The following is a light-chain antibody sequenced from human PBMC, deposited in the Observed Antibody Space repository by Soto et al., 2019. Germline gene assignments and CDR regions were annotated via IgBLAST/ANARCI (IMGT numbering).Light chain of an antibody. V-gene: IGKV1-33*01. Sequence: DIQMTQSPSSLSASVGDRVTITCQASQDISNYLNWYQQKPGKAPKLLIYDASKLETGVPSRFSGSGSGTDFTFTISRQQPEDNATYYCQQYDNLFTFGPGTKADIK. CDR2: DAS. CDR1: QDISNY. J-gene: IGKJ3*01. CDR3: QQYDNLFT.